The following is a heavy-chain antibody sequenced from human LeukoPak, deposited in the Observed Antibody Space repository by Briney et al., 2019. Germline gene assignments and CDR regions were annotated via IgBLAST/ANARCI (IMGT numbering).Heavy chain of an antibody. Sequence: TGRSLRLSCAASGFTFSRYAMYWVRQAPGKGLEWVAVISFDGSNKYYADSVKGRFTISRDNSKNTLYVQMNSLRAEDTAVYYCAREGGYCSSSSCTEGFDYWGQGTLDTVSS. CDR3: AREGGYCSSSSCTEGFDY. V-gene: IGHV3-30-3*01. D-gene: IGHD2-2*01. CDR2: ISFDGSNK. CDR1: GFTFSRYA. J-gene: IGHJ4*02.